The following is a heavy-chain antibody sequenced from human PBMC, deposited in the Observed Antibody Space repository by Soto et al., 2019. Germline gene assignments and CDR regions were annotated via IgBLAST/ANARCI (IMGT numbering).Heavy chain of an antibody. V-gene: IGHV1-18*01. CDR3: EIDVFFSRGSGGWWVDP. Sequence: ASVKVSCKASGYTFTSYGISWVRQAPGQGLEWMGWISAYNGNTNYAQKLQGRVTMTTDTSTSTAYMELRSLRSDDTAVYYYEIDVFFSRGSGGWWVDPWGQGTLITVSS. D-gene: IGHD6-19*01. CDR2: ISAYNGNT. CDR1: GYTFTSYG. J-gene: IGHJ5*02.